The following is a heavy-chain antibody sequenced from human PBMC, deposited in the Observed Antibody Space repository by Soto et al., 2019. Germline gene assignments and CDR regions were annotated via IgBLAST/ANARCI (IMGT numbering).Heavy chain of an antibody. CDR2: IRSKSNSYAT. Sequence: EVQLVESGGGVVQPGGSLKLSCAVSGFTFSGSAMHWVRQASGKGLEWVGRIRSKSNSYATAYAESVNGRFTISRDDSKNKAYMQMNSLKTEYTAVYYCTRGYGDYVLDYWGQGTLVTVSS. V-gene: IGHV3-73*01. CDR1: GFTFSGSA. D-gene: IGHD4-17*01. CDR3: TRGYGDYVLDY. J-gene: IGHJ4*02.